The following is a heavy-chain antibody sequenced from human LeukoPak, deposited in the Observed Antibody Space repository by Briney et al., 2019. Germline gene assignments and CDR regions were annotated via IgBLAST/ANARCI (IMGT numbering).Heavy chain of an antibody. Sequence: GGSLRLSCGVSGLTFRTSWMSWVRQAPGEGLEWVATINPDESDKTYVDSVKGRFTVSRDNAKNTLYLQMNSLRAEDTAVYYCAREGYSYGSNYYFDYWAREPWSPSPQ. CDR3: AREGYSYGSNYYFDY. CDR1: GLTFRTSW. CDR2: INPDESDK. D-gene: IGHD5-18*01. V-gene: IGHV3-7*01. J-gene: IGHJ4*02.